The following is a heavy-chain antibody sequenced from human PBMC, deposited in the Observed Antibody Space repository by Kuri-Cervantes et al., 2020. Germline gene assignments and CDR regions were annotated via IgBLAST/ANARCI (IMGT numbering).Heavy chain of an antibody. V-gene: IGHV4-59*01. D-gene: IGHD2-21*02. CDR2: IYYSGST. CDR3: ARVQSGXCWYYFDY. J-gene: IGHJ4*02. CDR1: GGXISSYY. Sequence: SETLSLTCTVSGGXISSYYWSWIRQPPGKGLEWIGYIYYSGSTNYNPSLKSRVTISVDTSKNQFSLKLSSVTAADTAVXXCARVQSGXCWYYFDYWGQGTLVTVSS.